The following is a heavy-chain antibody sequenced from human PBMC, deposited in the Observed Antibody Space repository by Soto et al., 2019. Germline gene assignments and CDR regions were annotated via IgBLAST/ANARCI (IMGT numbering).Heavy chain of an antibody. CDR2: IYYSGST. D-gene: IGHD2-21*02. CDR3: ARLGGDRAYNWFDP. Sequence: SETLSLTCTVSGGSISSSSYYWGWIRQPPGKGLEWIGSIYYSGSTYYNPSLKSRVTISVDTSKNQFSLKLSSVTAADTAVYYCARLGGDRAYNWFDPWGQGTLVTVSS. J-gene: IGHJ5*02. CDR1: GGSISSSSYY. V-gene: IGHV4-39*01.